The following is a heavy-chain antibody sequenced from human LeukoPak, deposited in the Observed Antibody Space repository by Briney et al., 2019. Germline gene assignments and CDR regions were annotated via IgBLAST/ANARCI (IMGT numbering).Heavy chain of an antibody. V-gene: IGHV3-23*01. CDR1: GVTFSNYD. J-gene: IGHJ4*02. Sequence: GGSLRLSCAASGVTFSNYDMAWVRQAPGKGGEWVSAILASGGATYYTDSLKGGFTISRDNSKNTLFLQMNSLRAEDTAVYYCATPYDASGPPTGGDWGQGPLVTVSS. CDR2: ILASGGAT. CDR3: ATPYDASGPPTGGD. D-gene: IGHD3-10*01.